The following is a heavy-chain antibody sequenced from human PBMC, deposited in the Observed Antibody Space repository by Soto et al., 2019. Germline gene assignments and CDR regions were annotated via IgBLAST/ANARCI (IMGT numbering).Heavy chain of an antibody. CDR3: ATVLRVLEAFARTSFAT. J-gene: IGHJ5*02. CDR1: GFTFSSYS. Sequence: PGGSLRLSCAASGFTFSSYSMNWVRQAPGKGLEWVSSISSSSGYIYYADSVKGRFTISRDNAKNSLYLQMNSLRAEDTAVYYCATVLRVLEAFARTSFATWGQGPLFTV. V-gene: IGHV3-21*04. CDR2: ISSSSGYI. D-gene: IGHD3-3*01.